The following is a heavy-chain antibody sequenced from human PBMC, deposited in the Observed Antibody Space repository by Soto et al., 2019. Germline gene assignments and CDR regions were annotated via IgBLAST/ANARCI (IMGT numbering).Heavy chain of an antibody. V-gene: IGHV4-59*01. CDR2: ISFSGAT. J-gene: IGHJ5*02. CDR3: ARGGNWFDP. Sequence: SETLSLTCTVSGVSITSYFWSWIRQTPGKGLDWIGSISFSGATYSNPSLKGRAALSVDTSENHLSLTLNSVTSADTAVYFCARGGNWFDPWGQGVLVTVSS. CDR1: GVSITSYF. D-gene: IGHD3-16*01.